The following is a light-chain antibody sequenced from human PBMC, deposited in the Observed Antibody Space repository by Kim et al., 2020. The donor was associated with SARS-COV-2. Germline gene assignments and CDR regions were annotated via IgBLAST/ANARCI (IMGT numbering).Light chain of an antibody. CDR1: GGDVGGYNY. CDR3: CSYADKNLYV. V-gene: IGLV2-14*03. J-gene: IGLJ1*01. CDR2: DVS. Sequence: GQAMTVSRAGTGGDVGGYNYVSWYLQHPGKAPQLLIYDVSERPSGVSHRFSGSKSGNTASLSISGLQAGDEADYFCCSYADKNLYVFGTGTQLTVL.